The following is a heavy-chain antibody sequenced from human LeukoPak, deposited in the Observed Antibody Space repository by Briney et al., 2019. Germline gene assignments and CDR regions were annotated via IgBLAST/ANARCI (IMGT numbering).Heavy chain of an antibody. V-gene: IGHV3-33*01. CDR2: IWYDGSNK. Sequence: GRSLRLSCAASGLTLSSYGMHWVRRAPGKGLEWVAVIWYDGSNKYYADSVKGRFTISRDNSKNTLYLQMNSLRAEDTAVYYCARDQAWEVATNDAFDIWGQATMVTVSS. D-gene: IGHD5-12*01. CDR1: GLTLSSYG. J-gene: IGHJ3*02. CDR3: ARDQAWEVATNDAFDI.